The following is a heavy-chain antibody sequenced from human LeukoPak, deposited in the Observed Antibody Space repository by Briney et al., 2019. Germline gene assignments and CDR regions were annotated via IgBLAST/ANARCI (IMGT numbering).Heavy chain of an antibody. V-gene: IGHV3-23*01. Sequence: GGSLRLSCAASGFTFSSYGMYWVRQAPGKGLEWVSGISGGGATTYYADSVKGRFTISRDNSKNTLHLDMSSLRAEDTAEYYCAKTFGWPFYFDYWGQGTLVTVSS. CDR1: GFTFSSYG. D-gene: IGHD2/OR15-2a*01. CDR2: ISGGGATT. J-gene: IGHJ4*02. CDR3: AKTFGWPFYFDY.